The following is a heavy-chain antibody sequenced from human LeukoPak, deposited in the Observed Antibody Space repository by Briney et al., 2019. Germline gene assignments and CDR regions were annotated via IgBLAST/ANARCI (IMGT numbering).Heavy chain of an antibody. CDR3: ARGTYYYDSSGYSYYFDY. V-gene: IGHV4-31*03. Sequence: PSQTLSLTCTVSGGSISSGGYYWSWIRQHPGKGLEWIGYIYYGGSTYYNPSLKSRVTISVDTSKDQFSLKLSSVTAADTSVYYCARGTYYYDSSGYSYYFDYWGQGTLVTVSS. CDR2: IYYGGST. CDR1: GGSISSGGYY. J-gene: IGHJ4*02. D-gene: IGHD3-22*01.